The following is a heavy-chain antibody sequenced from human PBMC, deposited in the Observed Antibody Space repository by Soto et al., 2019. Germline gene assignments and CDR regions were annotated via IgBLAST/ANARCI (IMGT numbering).Heavy chain of an antibody. J-gene: IGHJ4*02. CDR2: MYHSGST. Sequence: QLQLQESGSGLVKPSKTLSLTCAVSGGSLRSGGYSWSWIRQPPGKGLEWIGYMYHSGSTYYNPSLKSRVTISIDRSKNQFSLKLSSVTAADTAVYYCARVPDYWGQGILVTVSS. V-gene: IGHV4-30-2*01. D-gene: IGHD2-2*01. CDR1: GGSLRSGGYS. CDR3: ARVPDY.